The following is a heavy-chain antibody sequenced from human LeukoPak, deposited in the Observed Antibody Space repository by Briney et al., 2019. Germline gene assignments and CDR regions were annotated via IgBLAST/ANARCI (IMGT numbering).Heavy chain of an antibody. J-gene: IGHJ4*02. V-gene: IGHV4-34*01. CDR3: ARSSKNRILTGYYAY. CDR2: INHSVST. CDR1: VGSFSGYY. D-gene: IGHD3-9*01. Sequence: SETLSLTCAVYVGSFSGYYWSCIREPPGKGLEGIGEINHSVSTNYSPSLKSRVTISVDTSKNQFSLKLSSVTAADTAVYYCARSSKNRILTGYYAYWGQGTLVTVSS.